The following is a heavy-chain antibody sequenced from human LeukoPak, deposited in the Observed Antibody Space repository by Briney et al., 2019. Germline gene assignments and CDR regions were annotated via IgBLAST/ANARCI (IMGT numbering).Heavy chain of an antibody. CDR1: GYSFTNSW. CDR3: ARHDSITRARNWFDP. Sequence: GESLKISCKGSGYSFTNSWIGWVRQMPGKGLEWMGIIYPGDSDTRYSPSFQGQVTISADKSISTAYLQWSSLKASDIAIYYCARHDSITRARNWFDPWGQGTLVTVSS. V-gene: IGHV5-51*01. J-gene: IGHJ5*02. D-gene: IGHD3-10*01. CDR2: IYPGDSDT.